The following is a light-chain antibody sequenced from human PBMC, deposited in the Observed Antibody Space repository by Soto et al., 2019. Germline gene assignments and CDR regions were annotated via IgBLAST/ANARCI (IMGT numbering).Light chain of an antibody. J-gene: IGKJ4*01. CDR1: QILSSNY. Sequence: EIVLTQSPGTLSLSPGEGATLSCRASQILSSNYLAWCQQKPGQAPRLLIYGESRRATGIPDRFSGSGSGTDFTLAIRRLEPEDFAVYYCQQYNSWPLTFGGGTKVDIK. V-gene: IGKV3-20*01. CDR3: QQYNSWPLT. CDR2: GES.